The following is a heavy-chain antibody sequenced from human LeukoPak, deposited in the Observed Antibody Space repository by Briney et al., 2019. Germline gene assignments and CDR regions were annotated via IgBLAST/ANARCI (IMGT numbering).Heavy chain of an antibody. Sequence: GGSLRLSCGASGFTFNSSEMNWRRQAPGKGLEWVSYIGSSDTTVHYADSVEGRFTISRDNAKNSLYLQMNSLRAEDTAIYYCARLTVTTKDAVDVWGQGTMVIVSS. D-gene: IGHD4-17*01. J-gene: IGHJ3*01. CDR3: ARLTVTTKDAVDV. V-gene: IGHV3-48*03. CDR2: IGSSDTTV. CDR1: GFTFNSSE.